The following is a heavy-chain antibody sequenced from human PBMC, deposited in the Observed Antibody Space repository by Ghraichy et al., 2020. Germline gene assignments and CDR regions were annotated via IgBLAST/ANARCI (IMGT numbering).Heavy chain of an antibody. V-gene: IGHV4-38-2*01. CDR3: ARTAGGNSVNWFDP. CDR2: IYHSGST. Sequence: SETLSLTCAVSGYSISSGYYWGWIRQPPGKGLEWIGSIYHSGSTYYNPSLKSRVTISVDTSKNQFSLKLSSVTAADTAVYYCARTAGGNSVNWFDPWGQGTLVTVSS. D-gene: IGHD4-23*01. CDR1: GYSISSGYY. J-gene: IGHJ5*02.